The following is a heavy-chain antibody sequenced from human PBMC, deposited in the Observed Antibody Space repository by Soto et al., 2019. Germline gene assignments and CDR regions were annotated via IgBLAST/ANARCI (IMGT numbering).Heavy chain of an antibody. V-gene: IGHV2-5*02. J-gene: IGHJ3*01. Sequence: QITLKESGPTLVKPTQTXXLTCTFAGFSLTRSEVGVGWIRQPPGKALEWLALIYGDDEKLYSPSLKNRLTITRHTSENQVVLTMTNMDPVDTATYYCAQSKWELLRAFEVWGQGTMVTVSS. CDR1: GFSLTRSEVG. D-gene: IGHD1-26*01. CDR2: IYGDDEK. CDR3: AQSKWELLRAFEV.